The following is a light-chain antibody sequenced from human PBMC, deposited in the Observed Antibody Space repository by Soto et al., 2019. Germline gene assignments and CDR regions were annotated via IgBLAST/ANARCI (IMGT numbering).Light chain of an antibody. Sequence: EIVLTQSPGTLSLSPGERATLSCRASQSVSSNYLAWYQQKPGQAPRLLIYGASTRATGIPERFSGSASGTDFSLTISRLEAEDFAVYYCQQFSTSPIMYTFGQGTKLEIK. CDR1: QSVSSNY. J-gene: IGKJ2*01. V-gene: IGKV3-20*01. CDR3: QQFSTSPIMYT. CDR2: GAS.